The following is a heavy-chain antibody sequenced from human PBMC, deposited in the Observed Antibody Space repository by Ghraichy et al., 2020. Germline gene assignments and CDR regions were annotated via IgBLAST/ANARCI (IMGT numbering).Heavy chain of an antibody. CDR1: GFPFSSYW. J-gene: IGHJ4*02. D-gene: IGHD1-7*01. V-gene: IGHV3-7*02. CDR2: IKEDGSET. CDR3: AAFHMTATIDY. Sequence: GSLRLSCVPSGFPFSSYWMTWVRQAPGKGLEWVATIKEDGSETYYLDSVKGRFTISRDNARNSLYLQMNSLRAEDTAVYYCAAFHMTATIDYWGQGTLVTVSS.